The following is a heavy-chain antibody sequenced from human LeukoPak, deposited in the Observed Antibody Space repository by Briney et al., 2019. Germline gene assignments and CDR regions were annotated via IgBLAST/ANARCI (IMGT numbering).Heavy chain of an antibody. V-gene: IGHV3-74*01. CDR1: GFTFSWYW. J-gene: IGHJ4*02. D-gene: IGHD5-18*01. CDR3: ARGGSYGDY. Sequence: GGSLRLSCAASGFTFSWYWMHWVRQVPGKGLVWVSRVNPDGSSTTYSDSVKGRVTTSRSNAKNTLYLQMNRLIVEETAVYFCARGGSYGDYWGQGILVTVSS. CDR2: VNPDGSST.